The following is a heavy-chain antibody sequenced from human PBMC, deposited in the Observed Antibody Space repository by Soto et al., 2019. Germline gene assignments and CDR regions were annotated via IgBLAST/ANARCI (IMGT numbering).Heavy chain of an antibody. J-gene: IGHJ4*02. V-gene: IGHV3-33*06. CDR1: GFTFINCG. Sequence: GGSLRLSCAASGFTFINCGMHWIRQAPGKGLEWVAIIWYDGSNKYYADSVKGRFTISRDNSKNTLYLQMSSLRVEDTAVYYCVKDTSGYSPFDYWGQGTQVTVSS. D-gene: IGHD3-22*01. CDR3: VKDTSGYSPFDY. CDR2: IWYDGSNK.